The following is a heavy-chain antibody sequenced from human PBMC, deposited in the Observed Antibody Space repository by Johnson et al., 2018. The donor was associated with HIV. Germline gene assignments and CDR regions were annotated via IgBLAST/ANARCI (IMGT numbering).Heavy chain of an antibody. V-gene: IGHV3-13*01. CDR2: IGAGGET. CDR1: GFTFSSYD. CDR3: ARARRDLTTIAAAGTHHDAFDI. Sequence: VQLVESGGGLVQPGGSLRLSCAASGFTFSSYDMHWVRQATGKGLEWVSAIGAGGETYYSASVKGRFTISRDFAKSSLYLQLNNVRAEDTALYYCARARRDLTTIAAAGTHHDAFDIWGQGTMVTVSS. D-gene: IGHD6-13*01. J-gene: IGHJ3*02.